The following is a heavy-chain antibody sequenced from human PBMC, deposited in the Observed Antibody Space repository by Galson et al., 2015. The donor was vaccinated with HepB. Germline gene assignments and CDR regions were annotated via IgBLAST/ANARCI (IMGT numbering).Heavy chain of an antibody. CDR1: GYDFSTYG. CDR3: AREASIWPYNWFDP. Sequence: SVKVSCKASGYDFSTYGITWVRQAPGQGLEWMGWISPYNGKTHYAQNFQARVTMTTETSTRTAYLELRRLKSDDTAVYYCAREASIWPYNWFDPWGQGSLITVSS. V-gene: IGHV1-18*04. CDR2: ISPYNGKT. J-gene: IGHJ5*02. D-gene: IGHD3-3*02.